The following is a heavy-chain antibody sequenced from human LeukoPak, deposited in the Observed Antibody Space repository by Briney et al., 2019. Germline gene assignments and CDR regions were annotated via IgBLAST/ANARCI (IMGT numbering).Heavy chain of an antibody. CDR3: ARVLIAAAPQAGMDV. D-gene: IGHD6-13*01. V-gene: IGHV3-21*01. J-gene: IGHJ6*02. CDR2: ISSSSSYI. CDR1: GFTFSSYS. Sequence: GGSLRLSCAASGFTFSSYSMNWVRQAPGKGLEWVSSISSSSSYIYYADSVKGRFTISRDNAKNSLYLQMNSLRAEDTAVYYCARVLIAAAPQAGMDVWGQGNTVTVSS.